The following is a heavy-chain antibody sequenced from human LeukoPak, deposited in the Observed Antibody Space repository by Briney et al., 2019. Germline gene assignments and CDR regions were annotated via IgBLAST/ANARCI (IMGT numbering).Heavy chain of an antibody. CDR1: GFTFNSFA. J-gene: IGHJ5*02. CDR3: GKEGGA. D-gene: IGHD3-16*01. V-gene: IGHV3-23*01. Sequence: GGSLRLSCAASGFTFNSFAMSWVRQAPGKGLEWVSGISGGGGKTYYADSVKGRFTISRDNSKNSLYLQMNSLKVEDTATYYCGKEGGAWGQGTKVTVSS. CDR2: ISGGGGKT.